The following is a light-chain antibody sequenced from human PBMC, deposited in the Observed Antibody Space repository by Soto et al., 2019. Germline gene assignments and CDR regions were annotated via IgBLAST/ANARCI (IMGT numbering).Light chain of an antibody. V-gene: IGLV2-11*01. CDR2: GVV. CDR3: SSYTDTKSLV. CDR1: GNDVGAYNY. Sequence: QSVLTQPRSVSGSPGQSVTISCTGTGNDVGAYNYVSWYQQHPGRPPKLLIYGVVRWPSGVPDRFSGSKSGNTASLTVSALQAQDEAGYYCSSYTDTKSLVLGNGTKVTVL. J-gene: IGLJ1*01.